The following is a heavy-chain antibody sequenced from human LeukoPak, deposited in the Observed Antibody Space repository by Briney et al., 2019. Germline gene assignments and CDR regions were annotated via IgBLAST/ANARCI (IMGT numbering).Heavy chain of an antibody. Sequence: PSETLSLTCAVYGGSFSGYYWSWIRQPPGKGLEWIGEINHSGGTNYNPSLKSRVTISVDTSKNQFSLKLSSVTAADTAVYYCARWICGSFDYWGQGTLVTVSS. CDR2: INHSGGT. CDR3: ARWICGSFDY. CDR1: GGSFSGYY. D-gene: IGHD2-21*01. V-gene: IGHV4-34*01. J-gene: IGHJ4*02.